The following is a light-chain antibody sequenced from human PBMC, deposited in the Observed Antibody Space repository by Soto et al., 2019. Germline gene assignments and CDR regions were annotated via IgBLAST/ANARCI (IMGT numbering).Light chain of an antibody. J-gene: IGKJ1*01. CDR1: QSISSW. Sequence: DIQMTQSPSTLSASVGDRVTITCRASQSISSWLAWYQQKPGKAPKLLIYDASSLESGVPSRFSGRGSGTEFTLTLSSLQPDDFAPYYCQQYNSYSLWTFGQGTKVEIK. V-gene: IGKV1-5*01. CDR3: QQYNSYSLWT. CDR2: DAS.